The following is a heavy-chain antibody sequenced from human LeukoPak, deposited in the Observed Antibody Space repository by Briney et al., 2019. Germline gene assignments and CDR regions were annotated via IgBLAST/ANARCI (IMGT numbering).Heavy chain of an antibody. D-gene: IGHD1-26*01. CDR2: MNPNSGNT. J-gene: IGHJ4*02. V-gene: IGHV1-8*03. CDR1: GYTFTNYD. Sequence: GASVKVSCKASGYTFTNYDINWVRQATGQGLEWMGWMNPNSGNTGYAQKFQGRVTITRNTSISTAYMELSSLRSEDTAVYYCARGGDVYSGSYYPLIDYWGQGTLVTVSS. CDR3: ARGGDVYSGSYYPLIDY.